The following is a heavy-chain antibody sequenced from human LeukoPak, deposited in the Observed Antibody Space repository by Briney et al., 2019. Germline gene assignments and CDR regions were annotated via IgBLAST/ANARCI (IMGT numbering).Heavy chain of an antibody. D-gene: IGHD2-21*02. CDR2: ISSSSSYI. CDR3: ATGSGFIADCGGDCYYPLGYFDY. J-gene: IGHJ4*02. Sequence: TGGSLRLSCAASGFTFSSYSMNWVRQAPGKGLEWVSSISSSSSYIYYADSVKGRFTISRDNAKNSLYLQMNSLRVEDAAVYFCATGSGFIADCGGDCYYPLGYFDYWGQGSLVTVSS. V-gene: IGHV3-21*01. CDR1: GFTFSSYS.